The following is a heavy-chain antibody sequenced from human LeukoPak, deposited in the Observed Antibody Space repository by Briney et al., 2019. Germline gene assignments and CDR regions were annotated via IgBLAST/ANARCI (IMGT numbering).Heavy chain of an antibody. CDR1: GFTFSSYA. CDR3: ARAGLSYYDSSGYYSAY. D-gene: IGHD3-22*01. CDR2: ISYDGSNK. Sequence: PGGSLRLSCAASGFTFSSYAMHWVRQAPGKGLEWVAVISYDGSNKYYADSVKGRFTISRDNSKNTLYLQMNSLRAEDTAVYYCARAGLSYYDSSGYYSAYWGQGTLVTVSS. J-gene: IGHJ4*02. V-gene: IGHV3-30-3*01.